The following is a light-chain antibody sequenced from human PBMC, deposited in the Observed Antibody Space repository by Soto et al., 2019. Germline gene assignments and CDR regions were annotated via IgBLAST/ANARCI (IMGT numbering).Light chain of an antibody. J-gene: IGKJ1*01. V-gene: IGKV3-20*01. CDR3: QQYGSSPT. CDR1: QSVSAGY. CDR2: GAS. Sequence: EIVLTQSPGTLSLSPGERATLSCRASQSVSAGYFAWYQQKPGQAPRLLISGASSRVSGIPDRFSGSGSGTDFTLTISRLEPEDFAVYYCQQYGSSPTFGQGTKVEIK.